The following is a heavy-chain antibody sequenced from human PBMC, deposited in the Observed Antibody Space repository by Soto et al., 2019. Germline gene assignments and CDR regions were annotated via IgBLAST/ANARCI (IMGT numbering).Heavy chain of an antibody. Sequence: GGSLRLSCAASGFTFSSYAMHWVRQAPGKGLEWVAVISYDGSNKYYADSVKGRFTISRDNSKNTLYLQMNSLRAEDTAVYYCAREWTYYYDSSATKAPYDYWGQGTLVTVSS. CDR1: GFTFSSYA. V-gene: IGHV3-30-3*01. CDR2: ISYDGSNK. D-gene: IGHD3-22*01. CDR3: AREWTYYYDSSATKAPYDY. J-gene: IGHJ4*02.